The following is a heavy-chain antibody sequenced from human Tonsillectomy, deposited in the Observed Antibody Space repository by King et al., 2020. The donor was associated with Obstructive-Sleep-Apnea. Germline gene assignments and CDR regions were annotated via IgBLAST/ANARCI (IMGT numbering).Heavy chain of an antibody. CDR1: GASITNYY. CDR2: LYYSGSL. J-gene: IGHJ3*02. Sequence: QLQESGPGLVKPSETLSLTCTVSGASITNYYWSWIRQPPGKGLEGMGYLYYSGSLNYNPSLTSRVTISVDTSKNQFSLRLTSVTAADTAVYYCAKLRWELPGRDAFDIWGQGTMVTVSS. D-gene: IGHD1-26*01. V-gene: IGHV4-59*03. CDR3: AKLRWELPGRDAFDI.